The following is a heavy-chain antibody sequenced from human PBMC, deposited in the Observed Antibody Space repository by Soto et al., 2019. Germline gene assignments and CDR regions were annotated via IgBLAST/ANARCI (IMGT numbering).Heavy chain of an antibody. Sequence: ASVKVSCKASGYTFTGYYMHWVRQAPGQGLEWMGWINPNSGGTNYAQKFQGWVTMTRDTSISTAYMELSRLRSDDTAVYYCAREGIQRATSVYYGSGLYYYGMDVWGQGTTVTVSS. V-gene: IGHV1-2*04. CDR3: AREGIQRATSVYYGSGLYYYGMDV. D-gene: IGHD3-10*01. J-gene: IGHJ6*02. CDR2: INPNSGGT. CDR1: GYTFTGYY.